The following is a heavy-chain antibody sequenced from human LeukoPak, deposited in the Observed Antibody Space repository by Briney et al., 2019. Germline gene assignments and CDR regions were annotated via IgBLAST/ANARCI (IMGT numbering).Heavy chain of an antibody. Sequence: PRRSLRLSCAASGFTFSSYAMHWVRQAPGKGLEWVAVISYDGSNKYYADSVKGRFTISRDNSKNTLYLQMNSLRAEDTAVYYCARGSAYYYDSSGYCFDYWGQGTLVTVSS. CDR1: GFTFSSYA. J-gene: IGHJ4*02. V-gene: IGHV3-30-3*01. CDR2: ISYDGSNK. D-gene: IGHD3-22*01. CDR3: ARGSAYYYDSSGYCFDY.